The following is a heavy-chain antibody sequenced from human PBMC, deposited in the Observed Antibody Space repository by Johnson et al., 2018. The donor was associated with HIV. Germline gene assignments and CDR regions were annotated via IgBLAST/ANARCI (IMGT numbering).Heavy chain of an antibody. Sequence: VQLVESGGGLVQPGGSLRLSCAASGFSVSSNYMSWVRQAPGKGLEWVSVIYSGCSTYYADSVKGRFTISRDNSKNSLYLQMNSLRAEDTAVYYCARDPGFDDAFDIWGQGTMVTVSS. J-gene: IGHJ3*02. CDR3: ARDPGFDDAFDI. V-gene: IGHV3-66*01. CDR2: IYSGCST. CDR1: GFSVSSNY.